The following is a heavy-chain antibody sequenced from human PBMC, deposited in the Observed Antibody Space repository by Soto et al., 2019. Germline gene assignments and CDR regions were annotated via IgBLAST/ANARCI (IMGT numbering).Heavy chain of an antibody. Sequence: GGSLRLSCAASGFTFSSYAMSWVRQAPGKGLEWVSAISGSGGSTYYADSVKGRFTISRDNSKNTLYLQMNSLRAEDTAVYYCAKVGRNYYGSGRDPFSFDCWGQGTLVTVSS. CDR1: GFTFSSYA. CDR3: AKVGRNYYGSGRDPFSFDC. J-gene: IGHJ4*02. V-gene: IGHV3-23*01. CDR2: ISGSGGST. D-gene: IGHD3-10*01.